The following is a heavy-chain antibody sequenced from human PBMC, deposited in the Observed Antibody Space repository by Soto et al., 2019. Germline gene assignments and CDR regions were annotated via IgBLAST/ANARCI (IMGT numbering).Heavy chain of an antibody. CDR1: GVSVKRYA. CDR2: ISGSGGST. D-gene: IGHD6-6*01. J-gene: IGHJ3*02. CDR3: AKDCFEYSSPIPI. Sequence: PGGSTGLGCAACGVSVKRYAVSWVRQDPGKGLEWVSAISGSGGSTYYADSVKGRFTISRDNSKNTLYLQMNSLRAEDTAVYYCAKDCFEYSSPIPIWGQGTMVTVSS. V-gene: IGHV3-23*01.